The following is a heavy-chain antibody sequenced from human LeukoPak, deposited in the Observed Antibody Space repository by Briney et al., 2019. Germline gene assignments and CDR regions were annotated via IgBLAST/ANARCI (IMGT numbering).Heavy chain of an antibody. Sequence: GGSLRLSCAAYGFTFSSYSMNWVRQAPGKGLEWVSYITSSSATIYYAGSVMGRFTISRDNAKNSLYLQMNSLRDDDTAVYYCAKGRGEYQLFDYWGQGTLVTVSS. CDR3: AKGRGEYQLFDY. D-gene: IGHD2-2*01. CDR2: ITSSSATI. CDR1: GFTFSSYS. V-gene: IGHV3-48*02. J-gene: IGHJ4*02.